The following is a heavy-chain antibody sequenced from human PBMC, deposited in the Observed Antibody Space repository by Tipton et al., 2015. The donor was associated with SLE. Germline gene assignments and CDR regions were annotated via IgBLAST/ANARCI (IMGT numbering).Heavy chain of an antibody. J-gene: IGHJ4*02. Sequence: QVQLVQSGAEGKKPGASVKVSCKASGYTFTSYDINWVRQATGQGLEWMGWISAFNGNTDYVQKFQGRLIMTTDTSTSTAYMELRSLTSDDTAVYFCARDHPYSRSSQGGAPYPYYLDYWGQGTLVTVSS. D-gene: IGHD6-6*01. CDR3: ARDHPYSRSSQGGAPYPYYLDY. CDR1: GYTFTSYD. V-gene: IGHV1-18*01. CDR2: ISAFNGNT.